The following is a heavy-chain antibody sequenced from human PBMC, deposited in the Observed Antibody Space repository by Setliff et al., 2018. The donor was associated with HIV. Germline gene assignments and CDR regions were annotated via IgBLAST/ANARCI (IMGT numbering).Heavy chain of an antibody. CDR2: IFYSGST. D-gene: IGHD3-16*02. V-gene: IGHV4-59*08. J-gene: IGHJ3*02. CDR3: ARGRDYVWGNYHYSGGGAFDI. Sequence: SETLSLTCTVPGGSISSYYWTWIRQPPGEGLEYVGHIFYSGSTNYNPSLKSRVTISLDTSKNQFSLRLSSVTAADTAVYYCARGRDYVWGNYHYSGGGAFDIGGQGTAVTVSS. CDR1: GGSISSYY.